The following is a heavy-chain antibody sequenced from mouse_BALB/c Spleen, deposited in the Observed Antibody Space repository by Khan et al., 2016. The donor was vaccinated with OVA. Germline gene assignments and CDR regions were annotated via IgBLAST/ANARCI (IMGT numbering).Heavy chain of an antibody. V-gene: IGHV1-7*01. J-gene: IGHJ3*01. Sequence: VQLQESGAELAKPGASVKMSCTASGYTFTTYWMHWIKQRPGQGLEWIGYINPSTGYTEYNQNFKDKATLTADESSSTAYMQLNSLTSDDSAVYYCARSVLDSIFAYWGQGTLVSVSA. D-gene: IGHD2-10*02. CDR3: ARSVLDSIFAY. CDR1: GYTFTTYW. CDR2: INPSTGYT.